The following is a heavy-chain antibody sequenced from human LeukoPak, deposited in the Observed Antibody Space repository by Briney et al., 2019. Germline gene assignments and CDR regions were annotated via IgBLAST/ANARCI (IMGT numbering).Heavy chain of an antibody. J-gene: IGHJ4*02. V-gene: IGHV1-18*01. CDR1: GYMFSNSG. CDR3: ARTSYYESGGTTHAAD. D-gene: IGHD3-22*01. Sequence: ASVKVSCKASGYMFSNSGINWVRQAPGQGLEWMGWISAYNANTDYAQMFQGRVTMTTDTSTSTASMELRSLRSDDTAVYYCARTSYYESGGTTHAADWGQGTLVTVSS. CDR2: ISAYNANT.